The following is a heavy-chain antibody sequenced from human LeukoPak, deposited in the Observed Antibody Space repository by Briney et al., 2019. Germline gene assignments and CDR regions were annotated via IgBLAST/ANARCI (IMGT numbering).Heavy chain of an antibody. V-gene: IGHV7-4-1*02. J-gene: IGHJ3*02. CDR2: INTNTGNP. CDR1: GYTFTSYA. Sequence: GASVKVSCKASGYTFTSYAMNWVRQAPGQGLEWMGWINTNTGNPTYAQGFTGRFVFSLDTSVSTAYLQISSLKAEDTAVYYCAWLQLERRPRPLEFDIWGQGTMVTVSS. CDR3: AWLQLERRPRPLEFDI. D-gene: IGHD1-1*01.